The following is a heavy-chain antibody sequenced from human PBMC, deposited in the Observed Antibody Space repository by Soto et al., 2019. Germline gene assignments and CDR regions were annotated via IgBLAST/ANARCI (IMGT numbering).Heavy chain of an antibody. CDR1: GYTFTSYG. D-gene: IGHD2-21*01. V-gene: IGHV1-18*04. CDR2: ISAYNGDT. Sequence: QVQLLQSGAEVKQPGASVKVSCKASGYTFTSYGVSWVRQAPGQGLEWMGWISAYNGDTKNSQKFQGRISLTTDTYTRTAYMELRSLRSDDTAVYYCARVPSYSTLDYWGQGTLVTVSS. CDR3: ARVPSYSTLDY. J-gene: IGHJ4*02.